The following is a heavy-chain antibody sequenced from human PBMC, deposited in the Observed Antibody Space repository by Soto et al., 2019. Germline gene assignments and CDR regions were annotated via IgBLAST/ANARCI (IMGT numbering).Heavy chain of an antibody. J-gene: IGHJ3*02. CDR1: GGPFSRYA. CDR3: ARLELIAAAQDALDI. Sequence: SLKVACTASGGPFSRYAISWGRLAAGHGLQWMGGIIPIFGTANYAQKCQGRVTSTAVETTSTAYLELSSLRSEDTAVYYSARLELIAAAQDALDIWGQGTMGTGS. CDR2: IIPIFGTA. V-gene: IGHV1-69*13. D-gene: IGHD6-13*01.